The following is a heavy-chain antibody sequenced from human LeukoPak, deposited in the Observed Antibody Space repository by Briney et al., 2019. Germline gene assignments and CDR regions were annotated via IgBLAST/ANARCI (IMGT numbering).Heavy chain of an antibody. CDR3: AKAVSERELLAGYFDY. D-gene: IGHD1-26*01. V-gene: IGHV3-30*04. J-gene: IGHJ4*02. CDR2: ISYDGSNK. CDR1: GFTFSSYA. Sequence: GRSLRLSCAASGFTFSSYAMHWVRQAPGKGLEWVAVISYDGSNKYYADSVKGRFTISRDNSKNTLYLQMNSLRAEDTAVYYCAKAVSERELLAGYFDYWGQGRLVTVSS.